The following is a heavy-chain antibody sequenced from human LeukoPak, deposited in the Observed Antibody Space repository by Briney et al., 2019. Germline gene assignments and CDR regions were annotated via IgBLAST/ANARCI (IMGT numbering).Heavy chain of an antibody. CDR3: AKDQVGATPYYYDGMDV. V-gene: IGHV4-59*01. CDR1: GAAFSSYG. D-gene: IGHD1-26*01. J-gene: IGHJ6*02. Sequence: SETLTLTYTVSGAAFSSYGWTWIRQPPGKGLEWIGSIYYSSSTTYNPPPKRRVNISVDTSKHQLSLKLSSVTAADTAVYYCAKDQVGATPYYYDGMDVWGQGTTVTVSS. CDR2: IYYSSST.